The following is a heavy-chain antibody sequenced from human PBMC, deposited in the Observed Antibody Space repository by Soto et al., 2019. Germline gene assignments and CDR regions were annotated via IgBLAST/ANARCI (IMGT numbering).Heavy chain of an antibody. D-gene: IGHD3-10*01. Sequence: GGSLRLSCAASGFTFSSYAMHWVRQAPGKGLEWVAVISYDGSNKYYADSVKGRFTISRDNSKNTLYLQMNSLRAEDTAVYYCAREEVGPLLWFGESTYYYYGMDVWGQGTTVTVSS. CDR3: AREEVGPLLWFGESTYYYYGMDV. CDR2: ISYDGSNK. V-gene: IGHV3-30-3*01. CDR1: GFTFSSYA. J-gene: IGHJ6*02.